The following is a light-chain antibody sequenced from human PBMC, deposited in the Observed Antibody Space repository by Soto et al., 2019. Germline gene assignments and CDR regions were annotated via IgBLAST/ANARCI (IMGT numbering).Light chain of an antibody. CDR2: EVS. CDR1: SSDVGGYNY. V-gene: IGLV2-14*01. Sequence: QSALTQPASVSGSPGQSITISCTGTSSDVGGYNYVSSYQQHPGKAPKLMIYEVSNRPSGVSNRFSGSKSGNTSSLTISGLQAEDEADYYCSSYTSSTFYVFGTGTKGTGL. J-gene: IGLJ1*01. CDR3: SSYTSSTFYV.